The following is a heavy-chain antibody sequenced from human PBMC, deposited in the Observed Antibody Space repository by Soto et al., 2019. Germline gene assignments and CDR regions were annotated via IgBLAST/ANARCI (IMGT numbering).Heavy chain of an antibody. CDR1: GFTFSGYS. V-gene: IGHV3-21*01. J-gene: IGHJ3*02. CDR3: ARDGRLGIAATDDAFDI. CDR2: ISSSSSYI. D-gene: IGHD6-25*01. Sequence: GGSLRLSCAASGFTFSGYSMNWVRQAPGKGLEWVSSISSSSSYIYYADSVKGRFTISRDNAKNSLYLQMNSLRAEDTAVYYCARDGRLGIAATDDAFDIWGQGTMGTVSS.